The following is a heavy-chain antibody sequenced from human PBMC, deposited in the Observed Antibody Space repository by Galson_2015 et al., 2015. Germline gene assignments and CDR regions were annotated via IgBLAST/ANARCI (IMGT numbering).Heavy chain of an antibody. CDR1: GGTFSSYA. CDR3: ARDIQVEMATIGVYYYYGMDV. D-gene: IGHD5-24*01. CDR2: IIPIFGTA. Sequence: SVKVSCKASGGTFSSYAISWVRQAPGQGLEWMGGIIPIFGTANYAQKFQGRVTITADESTSTAYMELSSLRSEDTAVYYCARDIQVEMATIGVYYYYGMDVWGQGTTVTVSS. J-gene: IGHJ6*02. V-gene: IGHV1-69*13.